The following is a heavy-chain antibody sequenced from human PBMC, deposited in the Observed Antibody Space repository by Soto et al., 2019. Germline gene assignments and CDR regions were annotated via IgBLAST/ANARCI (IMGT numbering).Heavy chain of an antibody. CDR3: ARGEQYSGRIFDY. Sequence: SQTLSLTCGLSGDSVSSNSAAWNWLRQSPSRGLEWLGRTHYRSKWYNDYAVSVESRITINPDTSKNHFSLQLNFVTPEDTAVYFCARGEQYSGRIFDYWGQGTLVTVSS. CDR2: THYRSKWYN. V-gene: IGHV6-1*01. D-gene: IGHD1-26*01. J-gene: IGHJ4*02. CDR1: GDSVSSNSAA.